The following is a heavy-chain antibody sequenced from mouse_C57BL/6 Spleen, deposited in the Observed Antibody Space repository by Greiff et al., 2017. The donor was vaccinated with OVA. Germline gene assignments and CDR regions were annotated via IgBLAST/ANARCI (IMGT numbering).Heavy chain of an antibody. CDR3: ARDYDGYSFDY. V-gene: IGHV1-80*01. CDR2: IYPGDGDT. CDR1: GYAFSSYW. J-gene: IGHJ2*01. Sequence: VQLQQSGAELVKPGASVKISCKASGYAFSSYWMNWVKQRPGKGLEWIGQIYPGDGDTNYNGKFKGKATLTADKSSSTAYMQLSSLTSEDSAVYFCARDYDGYSFDYWGQGTTLTVSS. D-gene: IGHD2-3*01.